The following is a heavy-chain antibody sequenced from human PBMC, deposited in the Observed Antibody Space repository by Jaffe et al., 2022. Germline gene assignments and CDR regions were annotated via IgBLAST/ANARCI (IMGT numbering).Heavy chain of an antibody. D-gene: IGHD6-19*01. CDR1: GGSISSYY. CDR3: AREPPSIAVAGTNAFDI. V-gene: IGHV4-59*01. J-gene: IGHJ3*02. CDR2: IYYSGST. Sequence: QVQLQESGPGLVKPSETLSLTCTVSGGSISSYYWSWIRQPPGKGLEWIGYIYYSGSTNYNPSLKSRVTISVDTSKNQFSLKLSSVTAADTAVYYCAREPPSIAVAGTNAFDIWGQGTMVTVSS.